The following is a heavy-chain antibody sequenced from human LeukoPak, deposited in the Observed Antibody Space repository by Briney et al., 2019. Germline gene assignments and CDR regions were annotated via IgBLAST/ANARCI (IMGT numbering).Heavy chain of an antibody. CDR3: AKDYGFWSGYCSPDY. J-gene: IGHJ4*02. D-gene: IGHD3-3*01. CDR2: IRYDGSNK. V-gene: IGHV3-30*02. Sequence: GGSLRLSCAASGFTFSSYGMHWVRQAPGKGLEWVAFIRYDGSNKYYADSVKGRFTISRDNSKNTLYLQMNSLRAEDTAVYYCAKDYGFWSGYCSPDYWGQGTLVTVSS. CDR1: GFTFSSYG.